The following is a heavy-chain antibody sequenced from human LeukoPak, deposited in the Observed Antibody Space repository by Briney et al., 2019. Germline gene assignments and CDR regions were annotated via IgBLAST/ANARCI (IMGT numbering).Heavy chain of an antibody. D-gene: IGHD2-15*01. CDR3: ARSRRVVVPSTLNSADYYYHYMDV. J-gene: IGHJ6*03. CDR2: INTNTGNP. V-gene: IGHV7-4-1*02. Sequence: ASVKVSCKASGYTFTSYAMNWVRQAPGQGLEWMGWINTNTGNPTYAQGFTGRFVFSLDISVSTAYLQISSLKAEDTAVYYCARSRRVVVPSTLNSADYYYHYMDVWGKGTTVTVSS. CDR1: GYTFTSYA.